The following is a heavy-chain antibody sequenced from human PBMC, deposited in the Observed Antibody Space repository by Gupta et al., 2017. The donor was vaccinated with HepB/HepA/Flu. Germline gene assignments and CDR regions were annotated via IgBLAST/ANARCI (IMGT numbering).Heavy chain of an antibody. J-gene: IGHJ4*02. V-gene: IGHV3-33*01. Sequence: QVQLVESGGGVVQPGRSLRLSCAASGFTFSSYGLHWVRQAPGKGLEWVAVIWYDGSNKYDAVSVKGRFTISRDNSKNTLYLQMNSLRAEDTAVYYCARGATIAAAGTDFDYWGQGTLVTVSS. D-gene: IGHD6-13*01. CDR2: IWYDGSNK. CDR3: ARGATIAAAGTDFDY. CDR1: GFTFSSYG.